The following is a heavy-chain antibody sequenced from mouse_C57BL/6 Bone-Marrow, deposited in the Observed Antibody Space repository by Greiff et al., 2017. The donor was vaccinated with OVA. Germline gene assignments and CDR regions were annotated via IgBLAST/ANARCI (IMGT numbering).Heavy chain of an antibody. CDR2: ISSGGSYT. CDR3: ARRYGNHRVSWFAY. CDR1: GFTFSSYG. Sequence: EVQRVESGGDLVKPGGSLKLSCAASGFTFSSYGMSWVRQTPDKRLEWVATISSGGSYTYYPDSVKGRFTISRDNAKNTLYLQMSSLKSEDTAMYYCARRYGNHRVSWFAYWGQGTLVTVSA. J-gene: IGHJ3*01. D-gene: IGHD2-1*01. V-gene: IGHV5-6*01.